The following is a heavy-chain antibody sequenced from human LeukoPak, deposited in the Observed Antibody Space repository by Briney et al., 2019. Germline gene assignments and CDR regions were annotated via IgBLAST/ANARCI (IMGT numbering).Heavy chain of an antibody. J-gene: IGHJ3*02. CDR2: ISSSSSYI. Sequence: GGSLRLSCAASGFTFSSYSMNWVRQAPGKGLEWASSISSSSSYIYYADSVKGRFTISRDNAKNSLYLQMNSLRAEDTAVYYCARVVPAALSPAFDIWGQGTMVTVSS. CDR1: GFTFSSYS. CDR3: ARVVPAALSPAFDI. V-gene: IGHV3-21*01. D-gene: IGHD2-2*01.